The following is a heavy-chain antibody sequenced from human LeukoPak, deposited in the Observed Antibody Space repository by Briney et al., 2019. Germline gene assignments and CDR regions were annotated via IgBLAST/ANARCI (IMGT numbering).Heavy chain of an antibody. CDR1: GINFRSSG. CDR3: AREGGRAAPGRFDY. V-gene: IGHV3-30*02. CDR2: IQNDGSDK. J-gene: IGHJ4*02. Sequence: GGSLRLSCAASGINFRSSGMHWVRQAPGKGLDWVTFIQNDGSDKSYAASVQGRFTISRDNSKNTVYLRMNSLRADDTALYYCAREGGRAAPGRFDYWGQGTLVTASS. D-gene: IGHD6-13*01.